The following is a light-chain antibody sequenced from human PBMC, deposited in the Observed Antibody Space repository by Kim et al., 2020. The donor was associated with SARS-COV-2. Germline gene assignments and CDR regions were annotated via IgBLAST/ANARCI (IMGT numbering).Light chain of an antibody. CDR1: QGIRSD. CDR2: GAS. J-gene: IGKJ1*01. CDR3: LQHHAYPRT. Sequence: DIQMTQSPSSLSASLGDRVTITCRASQGIRSDLGWYQQKPGRAPTRLIYGASTLESGVPSRFSGSGSGTEFTLTISSLQPEDFATYYCLQHHAYPRTFGQETKVDIK. V-gene: IGKV1-17*01.